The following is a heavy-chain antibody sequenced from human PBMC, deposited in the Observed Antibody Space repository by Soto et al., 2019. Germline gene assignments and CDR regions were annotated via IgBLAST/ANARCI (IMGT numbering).Heavy chain of an antibody. D-gene: IGHD3-16*01. J-gene: IGHJ5*02. CDR3: ARQPAHVYEASPKWFDP. CDR2: ISTSGRTI. CDR1: GFTFSSYE. V-gene: IGHV3-48*03. Sequence: EVLLVESGGGLVQPGGSLRLSCTASGFTFSSYEMNWVRQAPGKGLEWISYISTSGRTIFDAGSVKGRFTISRDNTRNTLFVQMDSLRPEDTAVYYCARQPAHVYEASPKWFDPWGQGTLVIVSS.